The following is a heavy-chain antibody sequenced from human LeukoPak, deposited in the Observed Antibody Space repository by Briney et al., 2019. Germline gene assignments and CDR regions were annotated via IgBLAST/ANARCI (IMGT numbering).Heavy chain of an antibody. CDR1: GFTFSMYW. CDR2: VNSDGTGT. CDR3: IRTLIAATSPYMDV. Sequence: GASQRLSGAAAGFTFSMYWMHWVRQAEGTGLVWVSRVNSDGTGTTYADSVEGRFTISRDNAKTTVYLQMNSLRAEDTAIYYCIRTLIAATSPYMDVWGKGTTVTVSS. D-gene: IGHD6-25*01. J-gene: IGHJ6*03. V-gene: IGHV3-74*01.